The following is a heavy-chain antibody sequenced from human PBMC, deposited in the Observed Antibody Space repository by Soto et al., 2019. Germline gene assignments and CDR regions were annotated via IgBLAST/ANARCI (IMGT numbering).Heavy chain of an antibody. D-gene: IGHD3-10*02. CDR1: GVSISSGNW. Sequence: PSETLSLTCDVSGVSISSGNWWSWVRQPPGKGLEWIAEVYNDGSANYHPSLESRATISVDRSKNQFSLRLSSVTAADTGKYYCARLVYVSRLNYLYFDHWGQGTLVTVSS. CDR2: VYNDGSA. CDR3: ARLVYVSRLNYLYFDH. J-gene: IGHJ4*02. V-gene: IGHV4-4*02.